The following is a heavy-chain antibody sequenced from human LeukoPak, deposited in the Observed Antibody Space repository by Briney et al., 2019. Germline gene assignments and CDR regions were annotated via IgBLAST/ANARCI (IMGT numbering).Heavy chain of an antibody. V-gene: IGHV1-46*01. CDR3: AGEWDLGAFDI. CDR1: GYTFTSYY. Sequence: ASVKVSCKASGYTFTSYYMHWVRQAPGQGLEWMGIINPSGGSTSYAQKFQGRVTMTRDMSTSTVYMELSSLRSEDTAVYYCAGEWDLGAFDIWGQGTMVTVSS. J-gene: IGHJ3*02. CDR2: INPSGGST. D-gene: IGHD1-26*01.